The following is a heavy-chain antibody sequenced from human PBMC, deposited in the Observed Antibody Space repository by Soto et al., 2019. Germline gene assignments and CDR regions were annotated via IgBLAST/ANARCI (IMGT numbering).Heavy chain of an antibody. CDR1: GGSISSGGYY. V-gene: IGHV4-31*03. D-gene: IGHD2-15*01. CDR3: ARGIVVVVAADTTNWFDP. J-gene: IGHJ5*02. CDR2: IYYSGST. Sequence: QVQLQESGPGLVKPSQTLSLTCTVSGGSISSGGYYWSWIRQHPGKGLEWIGYIYYSGSTYYNPXXKSRVTRSVDXXKXQXXLKLSSVTAADTAVYYCARGIVVVVAADTTNWFDPWGQGTLVTVSS.